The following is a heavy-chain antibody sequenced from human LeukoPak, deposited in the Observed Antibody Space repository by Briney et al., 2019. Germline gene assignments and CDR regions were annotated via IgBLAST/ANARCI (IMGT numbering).Heavy chain of an antibody. Sequence: SETLSLTCTVSGGSISSSSYYWGWIRQPPGKGLKWIGSIYYSGSTYYNPSLKSRVTISVDTSKNQFSLKLSSVTAADTAVYYCARDEGSGWYYLDYWGQGTLVTVSS. CDR3: ARDEGSGWYYLDY. CDR2: IYYSGST. V-gene: IGHV4-39*02. CDR1: GGSISSSSYY. D-gene: IGHD6-19*01. J-gene: IGHJ4*02.